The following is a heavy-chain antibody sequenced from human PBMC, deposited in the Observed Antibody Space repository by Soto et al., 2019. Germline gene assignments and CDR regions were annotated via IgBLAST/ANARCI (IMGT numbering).Heavy chain of an antibody. CDR2: ISGSGGST. J-gene: IGHJ6*02. CDR1: GFTFSSYA. D-gene: IGHD1-1*01. V-gene: IGHV3-23*01. CDR3: AKDGVQLERHGMDV. Sequence: LRLSCAASGFTFSSYAMSWVRQAPGKGLGWVSAISGSGGSTYYADSVKGRFTISRDNSKNTLYLQMNSLRAEDTAVYYCAKDGVQLERHGMDVWGQGTTVTVSS.